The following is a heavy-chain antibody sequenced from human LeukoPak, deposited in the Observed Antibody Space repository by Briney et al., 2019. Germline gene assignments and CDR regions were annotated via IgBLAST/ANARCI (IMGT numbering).Heavy chain of an antibody. CDR1: GFTFSTYG. CDR2: IWYDGSNT. D-gene: IGHD6-13*01. Sequence: PGGSLRLSCAASGFTFSTYGMHWVRQAPGKGLEWVSSIWYDGSNTYYIDSVKGRFTISRDNSKKALSLQMNNLRAEDTGVYYCAKDSTSYGIAAVGSLFWFGPWGQGTLVTVSS. CDR3: AKDSTSYGIAAVGSLFWFGP. V-gene: IGHV3-30*02. J-gene: IGHJ5*02.